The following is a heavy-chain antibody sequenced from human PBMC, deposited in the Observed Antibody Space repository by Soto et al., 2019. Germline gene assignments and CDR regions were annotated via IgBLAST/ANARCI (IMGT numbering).Heavy chain of an antibody. D-gene: IGHD2-15*01. CDR1: GGSVTSDS. V-gene: IGHV4-59*02. J-gene: IGHJ5*02. CDR3: ARDRHGGFTHDFDA. Sequence: SPPRSLTRAVSGGSVTSDSWSWHRQFPRRGLEWMAYMSHTRCSNYKLCLKSRVSISIDTRKNRPSLKLTSMTAADTAVYYCARDRHGGFTHDFDALGQGTLVPVSS. CDR2: MSHTRCS.